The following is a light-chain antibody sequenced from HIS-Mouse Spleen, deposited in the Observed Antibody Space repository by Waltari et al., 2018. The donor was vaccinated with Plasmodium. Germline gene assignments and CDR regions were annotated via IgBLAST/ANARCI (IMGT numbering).Light chain of an antibody. CDR1: QSVSSY. J-gene: IGKJ2*01. CDR3: QQRSNWPLYT. Sequence: DIVLTQYPATLSLSPGERATLSCRASQSVSSYLAWYQQKPGQAPRLLSYDASNRATGIPARFSGSGSGTDFTLTISSLEPEDFAVYYCQQRSNWPLYTFGQGTKLEIK. CDR2: DAS. V-gene: IGKV3-11*01.